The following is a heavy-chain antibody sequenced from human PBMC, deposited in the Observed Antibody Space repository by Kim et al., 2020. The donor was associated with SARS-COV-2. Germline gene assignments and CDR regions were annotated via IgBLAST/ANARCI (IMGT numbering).Heavy chain of an antibody. D-gene: IGHD3-16*02. CDR3: ARAPHTVIEYFDN. CDR2: INESGRT. Sequence: SETLSLTCGVYGGSFSGYYWSWIRQPPGKGLEWIGEINESGRTKYNPSLKSRIDISLDTSKKQVSLKLSSVTAADTAVYYCARAPHTVIEYFDNWGQGT. CDR1: GGSFSGYY. J-gene: IGHJ4*02. V-gene: IGHV4-34*01.